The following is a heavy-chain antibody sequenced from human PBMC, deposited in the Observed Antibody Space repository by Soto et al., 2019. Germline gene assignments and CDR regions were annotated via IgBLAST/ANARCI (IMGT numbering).Heavy chain of an antibody. CDR3: ARAYDILTGRSNYYYYGMDV. Sequence: PSQTLSLTCAISGDSVSSNSAAWNWIRQSPSRGLEWLGRTYYRSKWYNDYAVSVKSRITINPDTSKNQFSLQLNSVTPEGTAVYYCARAYDILTGRSNYYYYGMDVWGRGTTVTVSS. CDR2: TYYRSKWYN. D-gene: IGHD3-9*01. J-gene: IGHJ6*02. V-gene: IGHV6-1*01. CDR1: GDSVSSNSAA.